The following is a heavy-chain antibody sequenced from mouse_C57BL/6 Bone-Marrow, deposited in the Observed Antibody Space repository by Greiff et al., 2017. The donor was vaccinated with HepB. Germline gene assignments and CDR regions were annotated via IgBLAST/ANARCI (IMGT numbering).Heavy chain of an antibody. CDR3: TIDGYYYAMDY. V-gene: IGHV5-9-1*02. Sequence: EVQLVESGEGLVKPGGSLKLSCAASGFTFSSYAMSWVRQTPEKRLEWVAYISSGGDYIYYADTVKGRVTISRDNARNTLYVQMSSLKSKYTAMYYCTIDGYYYAMDYWGQGTSVTVSS. CDR2: ISSGGDYI. CDR1: GFTFSSYA. D-gene: IGHD2-3*01. J-gene: IGHJ4*01.